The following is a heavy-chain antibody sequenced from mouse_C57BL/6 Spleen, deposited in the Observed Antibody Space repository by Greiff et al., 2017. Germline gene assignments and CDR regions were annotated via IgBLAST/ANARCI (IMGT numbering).Heavy chain of an antibody. J-gene: IGHJ4*01. CDR3: ARGEYDYDGDYAMDY. V-gene: IGHV2-9-1*01. CDR1: GFSLTSYA. D-gene: IGHD2-4*01. Sequence: VQGVESGPGLVAPSQSLSITCTVSGFSLTSYAISWVRQPPGKGLEWLGVIWTGGGTNYNSALKSRLSISNDNSKSQVFLKMNSLQTDDTARYYCARGEYDYDGDYAMDYWGQGTSVTVSS. CDR2: IWTGGGT.